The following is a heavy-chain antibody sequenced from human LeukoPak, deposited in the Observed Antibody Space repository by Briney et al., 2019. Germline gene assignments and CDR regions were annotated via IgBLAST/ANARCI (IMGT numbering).Heavy chain of an antibody. CDR2: IKQDGSEK. J-gene: IGHJ6*02. V-gene: IGHV3-7*05. CDR3: ARDFYGPYYYYGMDV. D-gene: IGHD4-17*01. Sequence: GGSLRLSCAASGFTFSSYWMSWVRQAPGKGLEWVANIKQDGSEKYYVDSVKGRFTISRDNAKNSLYLQMNSLRAEDTAVYYCARDFYGPYYYYGMDVWGQATTVTVSS. CDR1: GFTFSSYW.